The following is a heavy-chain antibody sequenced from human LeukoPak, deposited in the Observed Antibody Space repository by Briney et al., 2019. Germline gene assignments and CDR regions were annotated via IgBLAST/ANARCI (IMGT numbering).Heavy chain of an antibody. CDR1: GFTFSSYW. J-gene: IGHJ5*02. V-gene: IGHV3-74*01. CDR3: AKDPLNSGLDDNWFDP. D-gene: IGHD5-12*01. Sequence: GGSLRLSCAASGFTFSSYWMHWVRQAPGKGLVWVSRINSDGSSTSYADSVKGRFTISRDNAKNTLYLQMNSLRAEDTAVYYCAKDPLNSGLDDNWFDPWGQGTLVTVSS. CDR2: INSDGSST.